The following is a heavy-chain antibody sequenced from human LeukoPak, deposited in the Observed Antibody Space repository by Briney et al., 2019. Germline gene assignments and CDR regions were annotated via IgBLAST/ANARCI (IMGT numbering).Heavy chain of an antibody. J-gene: IGHJ3*02. CDR1: GFTFSSYS. Sequence: PGGSLRLSCAASGFTFSSYSMNWVRQAPGKGLEWVSSISSSSSYIYYADSVKGRFTISRDNAKNSLYLQMNSLRAEDTAVYYCAKDRGQWLALGAFDIWGQGTMVTVSS. CDR3: AKDRGQWLALGAFDI. V-gene: IGHV3-21*04. CDR2: ISSSSSYI. D-gene: IGHD6-19*01.